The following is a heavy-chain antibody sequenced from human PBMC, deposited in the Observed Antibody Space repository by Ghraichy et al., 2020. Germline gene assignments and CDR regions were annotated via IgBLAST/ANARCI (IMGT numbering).Heavy chain of an antibody. D-gene: IGHD3-22*01. Sequence: SQTLSLTCAISGDSVSSNSAAWNWIRQSPSRGLEWLGRTYYRSKWYNDYAVSVKSRITINPDTSKNQFSLQLNSVTPEDTAVYYCARDLLYYYDSSGYWHYYYYGMDVWGQGTTVTVSS. CDR3: ARDLLYYYDSSGYWHYYYYGMDV. CDR1: GDSVSSNSAA. J-gene: IGHJ6*02. V-gene: IGHV6-1*01. CDR2: TYYRSKWYN.